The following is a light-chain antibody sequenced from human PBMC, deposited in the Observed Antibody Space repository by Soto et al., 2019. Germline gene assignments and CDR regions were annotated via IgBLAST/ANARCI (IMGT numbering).Light chain of an antibody. J-gene: IGKJ1*01. CDR2: DAS. CDR3: QQRSNWPGT. Sequence: EIVLTQSPATLYLSTGERATLSCRASQSVSSYLAWYQQKPGQAPRLLIYDASNRATGIPARFSGSGSGTDFTLTISSLEPEDFAVYYCQQRSNWPGTFGQGTRWTS. V-gene: IGKV3-11*01. CDR1: QSVSSY.